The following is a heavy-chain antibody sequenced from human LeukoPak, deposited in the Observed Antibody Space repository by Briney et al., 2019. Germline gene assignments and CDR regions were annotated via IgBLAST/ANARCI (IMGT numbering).Heavy chain of an antibody. D-gene: IGHD2/OR15-2a*01. CDR1: GFSFHEYT. V-gene: IGHV3-43*01. CDR3: AKDGHYCTATSCYSSWFDP. Sequence: GGSLRLSCEASGFSFHEYTMHWVRQAPGKGLEWVSLICYDGDTTYYADSVRGRFTVSRDNSKNSLFLQMSSLRTDDTGFYYCAKDGHYCTATSCYSSWFDPWGQGTLVTVSS. CDR2: ICYDGDTT. J-gene: IGHJ5*02.